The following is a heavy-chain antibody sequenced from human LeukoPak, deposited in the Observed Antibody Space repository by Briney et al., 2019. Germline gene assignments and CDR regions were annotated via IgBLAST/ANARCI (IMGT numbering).Heavy chain of an antibody. CDR2: IYYSGST. Sequence: PSETLSLTCTVSGGSISSSRYYWDWIRQPPGTGLEWIGSIYYSGSTNYNPSLKSRVTISVDTSKNQFSLKLSSVTAADTAVYYCARGVGYYDSSGQGYYFDYWGQGTLVTVSS. J-gene: IGHJ4*02. D-gene: IGHD3-22*01. V-gene: IGHV4-39*07. CDR3: ARGVGYYDSSGQGYYFDY. CDR1: GGSISSSRYY.